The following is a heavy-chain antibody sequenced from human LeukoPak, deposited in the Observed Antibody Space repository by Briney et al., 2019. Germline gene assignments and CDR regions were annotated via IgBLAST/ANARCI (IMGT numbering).Heavy chain of an antibody. D-gene: IGHD6-13*01. CDR3: ARGGSSWYFDYFDY. CDR2: IWYDGSNK. J-gene: IGHJ4*02. Sequence: GGSLRLSCAASGFNFRGYAMSWVRQAPGKGLEWVAVIWYDGSNKYYADSVKGRFTISRDNSKNTLYLQMNSLRAEDTAVYYCARGGSSWYFDYFDYWGQGTLVTVSS. V-gene: IGHV3-33*08. CDR1: GFNFRGYA.